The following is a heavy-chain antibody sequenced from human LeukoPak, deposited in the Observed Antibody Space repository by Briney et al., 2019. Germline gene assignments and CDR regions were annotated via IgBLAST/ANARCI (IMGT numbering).Heavy chain of an antibody. D-gene: IGHD2-2*01. CDR2: ITPSGGSA. Sequence: ASVKVSCKASGYTFTNIHWVRQAPGQGLEWMGIITPSGGSATYAQTFQGRVTMTRDTSTSTVYMELSSLRSEDTAVYYCARTTEGYCRSTSYSWCYYYYMDVWGKGTTVTVSS. J-gene: IGHJ6*03. CDR3: ARTTEGYCRSTSYSWCYYYYMDV. CDR1: GYTFTN. V-gene: IGHV1-46*01.